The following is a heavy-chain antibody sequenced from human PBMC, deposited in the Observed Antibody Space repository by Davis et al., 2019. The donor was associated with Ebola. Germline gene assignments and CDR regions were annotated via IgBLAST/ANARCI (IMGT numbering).Heavy chain of an antibody. CDR2: VDPKAGKT. CDR3: TTLDILTAYVPYAMDV. J-gene: IGHJ6*02. CDR1: GYSFSDYY. Sequence: AASVKVSCKGSGYSFSDYYIHWVQGAPGKGLEWVGLVDPKAGKTVYAEKFQDRVTITADRSTDTVYMELSSLRFEDAAVYYCTTLDILTAYVPYAMDVWGQGTTVTVSS. D-gene: IGHD3-9*01. V-gene: IGHV1-69-2*01.